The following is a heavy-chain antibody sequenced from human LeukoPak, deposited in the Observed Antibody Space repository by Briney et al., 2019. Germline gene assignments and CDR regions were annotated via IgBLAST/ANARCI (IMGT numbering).Heavy chain of an antibody. D-gene: IGHD3-10*01. CDR3: AIPPLSGTGSSRPLAGVDA. J-gene: IGHJ6*02. V-gene: IGHV3-48*04. Sequence: PGGSLRLSCAASGFSFSRYSMNWVRQAPGKGLEWVSYIGSITDGITHYAESVKGRFTISRDNAKNSLYLQMNSLRAEGTAVYYCAIPPLSGTGSSRPLAGVDAWGQGTTVTVSS. CDR1: GFSFSRYS. CDR2: IGSITDGIT.